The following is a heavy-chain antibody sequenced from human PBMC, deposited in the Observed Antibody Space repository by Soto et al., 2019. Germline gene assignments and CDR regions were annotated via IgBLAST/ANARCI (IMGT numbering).Heavy chain of an antibody. CDR1: CGSISSGDYY. V-gene: IGHV4-30-4*01. CDR2: INHSGST. J-gene: IGHJ4*02. CDR3: ARDRIAVAGTRLAYFDY. Sequence: PSETLSLTCTVSCGSISSGDYYWSWIRQPPGKGLEWIGEINHSGSTNYNPSLKSRVTISVDTSKNQFSLKLSSVTAADTAVYYCARDRIAVAGTRLAYFDYWGQGTLVTVSS. D-gene: IGHD6-19*01.